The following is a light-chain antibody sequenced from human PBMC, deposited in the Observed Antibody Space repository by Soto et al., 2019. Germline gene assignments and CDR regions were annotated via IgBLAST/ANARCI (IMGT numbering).Light chain of an antibody. V-gene: IGKV3-15*01. Sequence: IVMTQSPATLSVFPGVGATLSCRASENVDTNLALYQHKPGQAPRLLIYGASTRAAGVPARFSGSGSGTEFTLTISSLESEDVAVYYCQQCHKWPRITFGPGTRLEIK. CDR3: QQCHKWPRIT. J-gene: IGKJ5*01. CDR1: ENVDTN. CDR2: GAS.